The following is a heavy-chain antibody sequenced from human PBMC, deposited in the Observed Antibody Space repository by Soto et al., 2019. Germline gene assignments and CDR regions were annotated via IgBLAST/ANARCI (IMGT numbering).Heavy chain of an antibody. CDR2: TSAYNGNT. V-gene: IGHV1-18*01. CDR3: AREEGIVVVPAVIGGYYYYGMDV. D-gene: IGHD2-2*01. J-gene: IGHJ6*02. Sequence: ASVKVSCRASGYTFTSYGISWVRQAPGQGLEWMGWTSAYNGNTNYAQKLQGRVTMTTDTSTSTAYMELRSLRSDDTAVYYCAREEGIVVVPAVIGGYYYYGMDVWGQGTTVTVS. CDR1: GYTFTSYG.